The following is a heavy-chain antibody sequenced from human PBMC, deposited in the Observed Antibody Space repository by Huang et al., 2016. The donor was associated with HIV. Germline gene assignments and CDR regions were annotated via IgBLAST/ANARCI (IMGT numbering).Heavy chain of an antibody. V-gene: IGHV3-30*02. CDR1: GFPFSDYG. J-gene: IGHJ5*02. D-gene: IGHD3-10*01. CDR3: LKDQVGP. Sequence: QVQLVESGGGVVQPGGSLRLSCATSGFPFSDYGLHWVRQTPGKGLEWVAFMAYDGTTKVYADSVEGRFTVSRDNSKSTLYLQMNSLRLEGTSIYYCLKDQVGPWGQGTLVTVSS. CDR2: MAYDGTTK.